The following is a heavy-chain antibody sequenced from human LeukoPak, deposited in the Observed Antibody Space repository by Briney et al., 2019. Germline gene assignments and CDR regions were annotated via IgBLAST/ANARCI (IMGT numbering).Heavy chain of an antibody. J-gene: IGHJ4*02. CDR3: AKTALAVAGIVPVESELDY. V-gene: IGHV3-23*01. Sequence: GRSLRLSCAASAFSFSSYAMSWVRPAPGKGLEWSSVISVSGGRTDYADSVKGRFTFSRENSKTTLYLEMNSLRAEDTAVYYCAKTALAVAGIVPVESELDYWGQGTLVTVSS. D-gene: IGHD6-19*01. CDR2: ISVSGGRT. CDR1: AFSFSSYA.